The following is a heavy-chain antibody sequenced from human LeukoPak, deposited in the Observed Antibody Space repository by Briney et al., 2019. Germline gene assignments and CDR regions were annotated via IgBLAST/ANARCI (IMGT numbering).Heavy chain of an antibody. J-gene: IGHJ3*02. D-gene: IGHD2-15*01. Sequence: ASVKVSCKASGYTFTGYYMHWVRQAPGQGLEWMGWINPNSGGTNYAQKFQGRVTMTEDTSTDTAYMELSSLRSEDTAVYYCATLYCSGGSCHDGNAFDIWGQGTMVAVSS. CDR2: INPNSGGT. CDR3: ATLYCSGGSCHDGNAFDI. V-gene: IGHV1-2*02. CDR1: GYTFTGYY.